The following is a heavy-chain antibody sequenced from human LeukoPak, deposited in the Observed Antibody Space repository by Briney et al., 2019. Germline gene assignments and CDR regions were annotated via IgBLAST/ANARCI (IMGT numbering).Heavy chain of an antibody. CDR1: GDSISSGGYS. Sequence: PTQTLSLTCAVSGDSISSGGYSWSWIRQPPGKGLEWIAYISHTGSSNYNPSLKSRVTISVDRSKNQFSLNLSSVTAADTAVYYCAREGYGDSGWFDPWGQGTLVTVSS. CDR2: ISHTGSS. CDR3: AREGYGDSGWFDP. D-gene: IGHD4-17*01. J-gene: IGHJ5*02. V-gene: IGHV4-30-2*01.